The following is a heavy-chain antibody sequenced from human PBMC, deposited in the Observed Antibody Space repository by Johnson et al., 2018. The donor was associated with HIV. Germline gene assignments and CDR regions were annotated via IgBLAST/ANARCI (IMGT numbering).Heavy chain of an antibody. CDR3: ARGSIMITFGGVIPDAFYI. D-gene: IGHD3-16*02. V-gene: IGHV3-33*01. J-gene: IGHJ3*02. Sequence: QVQLVESGGGVVQPGRSLRLSCAASGFTFSSYGMHWVRQAPGKGLEWVAVIWYDGSNKYDADSVKGRVTSSRDNSKITLYLQMNSLRAEDTALYYCARGSIMITFGGVIPDAFYIWGQGTLVIVSS. CDR1: GFTFSSYG. CDR2: IWYDGSNK.